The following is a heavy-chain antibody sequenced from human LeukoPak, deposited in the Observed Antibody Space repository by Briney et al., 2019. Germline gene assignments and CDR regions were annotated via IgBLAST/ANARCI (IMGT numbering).Heavy chain of an antibody. J-gene: IGHJ4*02. CDR2: ISYDGSNK. CDR3: AREWGTVATPAFFDY. CDR1: RFTFRSYA. Sequence: GGSLRLSCAASRFTFRSYAMHWVRQAPVKGLEWVAVISYDGSNKYYADSGKGRFTISRDNSKNTLYLQMNSLRPDDTAIYYCAREWGTVATPAFFDYWGQGTLVTVSS. D-gene: IGHD4-23*01. V-gene: IGHV3-30*01.